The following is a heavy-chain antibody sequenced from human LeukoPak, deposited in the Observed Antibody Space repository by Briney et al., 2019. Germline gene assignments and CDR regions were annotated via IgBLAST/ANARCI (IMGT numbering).Heavy chain of an antibody. CDR2: FFYSGTT. D-gene: IGHD6-19*01. CDR1: GGXINSYH. V-gene: IGHV4-59*08. Sequence: SETLSLTCTVSGGXINSYHCGWIRQSPGKGLEWIGNFFYSGTTNYNPSLKSRVTLSGDSSNNQFTLKLTSVTDADTAMYYCARRRAVSGGYFDSWGQGALVTVSS. J-gene: IGHJ4*02. CDR3: ARRRAVSGGYFDS.